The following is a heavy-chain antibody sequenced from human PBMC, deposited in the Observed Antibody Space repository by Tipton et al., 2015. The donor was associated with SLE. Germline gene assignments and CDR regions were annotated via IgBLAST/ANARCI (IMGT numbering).Heavy chain of an antibody. CDR2: VYASGST. CDR1: GASISSYF. J-gene: IGHJ4*02. V-gene: IGHV4-4*08. D-gene: IGHD5-12*01. CDR3: ARGSDYDVDF. Sequence: TLSLTCTVSGASISSYFWNWIRKPPGKGLEWIGVVYASGSTNYNPPLQSRVTISVDMSKNQFSLEVTSVTAADTAVYFCARGSDYDVDFWGQGTLVTVSS.